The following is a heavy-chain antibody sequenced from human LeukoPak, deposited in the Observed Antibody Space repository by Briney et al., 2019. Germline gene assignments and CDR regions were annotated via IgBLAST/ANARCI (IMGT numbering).Heavy chain of an antibody. D-gene: IGHD2/OR15-2a*01. Sequence: SETLSLTCTVSGGSISSGSYYWSWIRQPAGKGLEWIGRIYTSGSTNYNPSLKSRVTISVDTSKNQFSLKLSSVTAADTAVYYCARDTFDYFDYWGQGTLVTVSS. CDR2: IYTSGST. CDR3: ARDTFDYFDY. J-gene: IGHJ4*02. CDR1: GGSISSGSYY. V-gene: IGHV4-61*02.